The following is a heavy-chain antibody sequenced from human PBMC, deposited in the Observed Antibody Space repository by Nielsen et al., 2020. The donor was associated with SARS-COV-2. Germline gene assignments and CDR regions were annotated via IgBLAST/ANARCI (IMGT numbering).Heavy chain of an antibody. Sequence: WVRQAPGQGLEWMGGIIPIFGTANYAQKFQGRVTFTRYTSASTAYMELSSLRSEDTAVYYCARAPSLYCSSSSLYYYNWFDPWGQGTLVTVSS. CDR2: IIPIFGTA. D-gene: IGHD2-2*01. CDR3: ARAPSLYCSSSSLYYYNWFDP. V-gene: IGHV1-69*05. J-gene: IGHJ5*02.